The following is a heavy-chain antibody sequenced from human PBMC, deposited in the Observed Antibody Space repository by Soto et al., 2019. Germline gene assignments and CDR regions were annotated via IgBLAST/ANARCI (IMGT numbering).Heavy chain of an antibody. V-gene: IGHV3-53*02. CDR1: GFNVSSNS. Sequence: EVQLVETGGGLIQTGGSLRLSCAASGFNVSSNSMNWVRQAPGKGLEWLSLIHSDASTKYADSVKGRFTVSRDSSENKFYLQMNSLRAEDTAVYYCARHVWLESWGQGTLVTVSS. CDR3: ARHVWLES. CDR2: IHSDAST. J-gene: IGHJ5*01.